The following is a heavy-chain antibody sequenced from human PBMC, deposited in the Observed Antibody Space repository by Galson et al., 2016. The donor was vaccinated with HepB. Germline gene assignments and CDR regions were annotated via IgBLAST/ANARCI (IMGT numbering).Heavy chain of an antibody. D-gene: IGHD6-13*01. CDR2: ISYDGCNK. J-gene: IGHJ6*03. Sequence: SLRLSCAASGFTFSSYGMHWVRQAPGKGLEWVAVISYDGCNKYYADSVKGRFTISRDNSKNTLYLQMNSLRAEDTAVYYCAKRSIAAAGPHYYMDVWGKGTTVTVSS. V-gene: IGHV3-30*18. CDR1: GFTFSSYG. CDR3: AKRSIAAAGPHYYMDV.